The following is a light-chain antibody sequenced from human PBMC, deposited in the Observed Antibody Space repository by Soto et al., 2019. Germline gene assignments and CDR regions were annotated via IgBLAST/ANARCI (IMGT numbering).Light chain of an antibody. CDR2: GAS. Sequence: IFFTQFSGPLSLSPGESATLSCRASQSVSSGFLAWYQQKPGQAPRLLIYGASSRATGIPDRFSGSGSGTDFTLTISRLEPEDFAVYYCQQYGSSPQTFGQGTKVDIK. V-gene: IGKV3-20*01. J-gene: IGKJ1*01. CDR3: QQYGSSPQT. CDR1: QSVSSGF.